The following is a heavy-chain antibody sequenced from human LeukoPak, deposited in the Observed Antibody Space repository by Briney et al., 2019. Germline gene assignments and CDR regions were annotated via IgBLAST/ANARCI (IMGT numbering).Heavy chain of an antibody. D-gene: IGHD5-12*01. V-gene: IGHV3-48*03. CDR1: GFTFSSFE. Sequence: GGSLRLSCAASGFTFSSFEMNWVRQAPGKGLEWVSYISGSGITIYYADSVKGRFTISRDNAKNSLYLQMNSLRAGDTAVYYCAREMGGYPFDYWGQGTLVTVSS. CDR3: AREMGGYPFDY. CDR2: ISGSGITI. J-gene: IGHJ4*02.